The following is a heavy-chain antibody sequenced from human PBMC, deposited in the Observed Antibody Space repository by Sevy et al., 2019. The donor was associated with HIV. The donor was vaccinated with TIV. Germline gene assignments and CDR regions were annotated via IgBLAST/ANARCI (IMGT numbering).Heavy chain of an antibody. Sequence: ASVKVSCKASGYTFTSYGISWVRQAPGQGLEWMGWISAYNGNTNYAQKLQGRVTMTTDTSTSTAYMELRSLRSDDTAEYYCPRDKPINRYCTNGVCSYYYYYGMDVWGQGTTVTVSS. CDR1: GYTFTSYG. CDR2: ISAYNGNT. CDR3: PRDKPINRYCTNGVCSYYYYYGMDV. J-gene: IGHJ6*02. D-gene: IGHD2-8*01. V-gene: IGHV1-18*01.